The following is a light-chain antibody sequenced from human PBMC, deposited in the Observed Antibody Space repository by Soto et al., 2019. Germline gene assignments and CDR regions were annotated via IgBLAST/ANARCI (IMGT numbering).Light chain of an antibody. CDR1: QSVSSRY. CDR3: QQYGSSRT. V-gene: IGKV3-20*01. Sequence: EIVLTQSPGTLSLSPGERATLSCRASQSVSSRYLAWYQQKAGQAPRLVMYGASSRATGIPDRFSGSGSGTDFTLTISRLEPEDFAVYYCQQYGSSRTFGQGTKVDIK. CDR2: GAS. J-gene: IGKJ1*01.